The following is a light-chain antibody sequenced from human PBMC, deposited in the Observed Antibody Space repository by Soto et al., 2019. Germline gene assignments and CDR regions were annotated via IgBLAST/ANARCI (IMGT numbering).Light chain of an antibody. CDR2: GAS. CDR1: QSVSTN. J-gene: IGKJ5*01. CDR3: QQRSNWQIT. Sequence: EIVRTQSPTALSVSPGERAPHSCRASQSVSTNLAWYQQKPGQVPSLLIYGASTRASGIPARFSGSGSGTDFTLTISSLEPEDFAVYYCQQRSNWQITFGQGTRLEIK. V-gene: IGKV3-15*01.